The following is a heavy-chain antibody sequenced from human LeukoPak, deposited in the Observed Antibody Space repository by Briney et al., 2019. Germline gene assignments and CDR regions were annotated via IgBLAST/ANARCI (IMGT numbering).Heavy chain of an antibody. V-gene: IGHV3-23*01. Sequence: PGGSLRFSCAASGFTFSSYAMSWVRQAPGKGLEWVSAISGSGGSTYYADSVKGRFTISRDNSKNTLYLQMNSLRAEDTAVYYCAKQVAPYYYDSSGYYYDYWGQGTLVTVSS. CDR1: GFTFSSYA. CDR3: AKQVAPYYYDSSGYYYDY. D-gene: IGHD3-22*01. J-gene: IGHJ4*02. CDR2: ISGSGGST.